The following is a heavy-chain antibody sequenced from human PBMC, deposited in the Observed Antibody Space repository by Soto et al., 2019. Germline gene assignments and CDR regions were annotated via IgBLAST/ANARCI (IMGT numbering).Heavy chain of an antibody. CDR3: TTTYDSGSYYAFDI. J-gene: IGHJ3*02. Sequence: GGSLRLSCAASGFTFSGSAMHWVRQASGKGLEWVGRIRSKANSYATAYAASVKGRFTISRDDSKNTAYLQMNSLKTEATAVYYCTTTYDSGSYYAFDIWGQGTMVTVSS. D-gene: IGHD1-26*01. CDR1: GFTFSGSA. V-gene: IGHV3-73*01. CDR2: IRSKANSYAT.